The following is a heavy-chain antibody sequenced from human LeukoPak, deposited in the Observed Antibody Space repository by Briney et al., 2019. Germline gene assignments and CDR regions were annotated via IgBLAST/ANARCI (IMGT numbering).Heavy chain of an antibody. J-gene: IGHJ4*02. V-gene: IGHV4-34*01. CDR2: INHSGST. Sequence: SETLSLTCAVYGGSFSGYLWTWIRQPPGKGLEWIGEINHSGSTNYNPSLKSRVTISVDTSKNHFSLKLSSVTAADTAVYYCARATWGSGSGFDYWGQGPLVTVSS. D-gene: IGHD5-12*01. CDR1: GGSFSGYL. CDR3: ARATWGSGSGFDY.